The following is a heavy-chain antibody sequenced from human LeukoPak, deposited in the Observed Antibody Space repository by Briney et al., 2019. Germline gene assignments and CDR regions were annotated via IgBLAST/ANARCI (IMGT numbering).Heavy chain of an antibody. Sequence: PGGSLRLSCKASGYSFTSYWITWVRQMPGKGLEWMGTIDPSDSYTNYSPSFQGHVTISADKSISTAYLQWSSLKASDTAMYYCAYAVGDYDSFDYWGQGTLVTVSS. CDR1: GYSFTSYW. CDR2: IDPSDSYT. CDR3: AYAVGDYDSFDY. D-gene: IGHD3-22*01. J-gene: IGHJ4*02. V-gene: IGHV5-10-1*01.